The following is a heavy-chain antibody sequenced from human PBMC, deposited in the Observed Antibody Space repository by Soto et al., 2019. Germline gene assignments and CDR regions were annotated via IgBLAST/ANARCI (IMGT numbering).Heavy chain of an antibody. D-gene: IGHD6-13*01. V-gene: IGHV3-21*01. CDR3: ARSHGSSGNGAFDI. CDR1: GFTFSSYT. CDR2: ISTSGRYI. Sequence: GGSLRLSCAASGFTFSSYTMNWVRQAPGKGLEWVSSISTSGRYISYADSVKGRFTISRDNAKDSLDLQMNSLRAEDTAVYYCARSHGSSGNGAFDIWGQGTLVTVSS. J-gene: IGHJ3*02.